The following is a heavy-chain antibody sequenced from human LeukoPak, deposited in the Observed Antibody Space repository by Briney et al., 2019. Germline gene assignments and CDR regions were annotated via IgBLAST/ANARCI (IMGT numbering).Heavy chain of an antibody. CDR3: ARDWPTVITDY. Sequence: ASVKVSCETSGYTFTTHGISWVRQASGQGLEWMGWISTSKGDTKYAQKFKGRVTMTTDRSTSTAYMELRSLSSDDAAVYYCARDWPTVITDYWGQGTLVTVSS. J-gene: IGHJ4*02. CDR1: GYTFTTHG. V-gene: IGHV1-18*01. CDR2: ISTSKGDT. D-gene: IGHD4-11*01.